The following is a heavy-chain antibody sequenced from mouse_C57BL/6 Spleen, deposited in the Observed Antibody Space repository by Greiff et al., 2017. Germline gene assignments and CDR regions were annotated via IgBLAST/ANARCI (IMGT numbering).Heavy chain of an antibody. J-gene: IGHJ4*01. CDR1: GFNIKDYY. Sequence: VQLQQSGAELVQPGASVKLSCTASGFNIKDYYMHWVKTRTEQGLEWIGRIAPEDGETKYAPKFQGKATITADTSSNTAYLQLSSLTSEVTAGDYCARSYDYYAMCYWGQGTSVTVSS. CDR3: ARSYDYYAMCY. V-gene: IGHV14-2*01. D-gene: IGHD6-5*01. CDR2: IAPEDGET.